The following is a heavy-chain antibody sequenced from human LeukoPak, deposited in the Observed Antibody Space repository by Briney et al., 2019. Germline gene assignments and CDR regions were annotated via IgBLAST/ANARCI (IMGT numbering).Heavy chain of an antibody. V-gene: IGHV3-7*01. CDR1: GFTFSDHW. J-gene: IGHJ4*02. CDR3: ARDNWELRGFDY. Sequence: GGSLRLSCAASGFTFSDHWMSWVRQAPGKGLEWVANIKRDGSEKYYVDSVKGRFTISRDNAKNSLFLQMTSLRVEGTAVYYCARDNWELRGFDYWGQGTLVTVSS. CDR2: IKRDGSEK. D-gene: IGHD1-7*01.